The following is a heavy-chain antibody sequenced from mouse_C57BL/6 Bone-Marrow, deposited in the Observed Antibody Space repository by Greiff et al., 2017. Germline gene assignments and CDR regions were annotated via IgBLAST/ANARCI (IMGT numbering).Heavy chain of an antibody. CDR3: ARPGRIYYGSSYEGQYAMDY. CDR2: IYPGSGST. CDR1: GYTFTSYW. Sequence: QVQLQQPGAELVKPGASVKMSCKASGYTFTSYWITWVKQRPGQGLEWIGDIYPGSGSTNYNEKFKSKATLTVDTSSSTAYMQLSSLTSEDSAVYYCARPGRIYYGSSYEGQYAMDYWGQGTSVTVSS. D-gene: IGHD1-1*01. V-gene: IGHV1-55*01. J-gene: IGHJ4*01.